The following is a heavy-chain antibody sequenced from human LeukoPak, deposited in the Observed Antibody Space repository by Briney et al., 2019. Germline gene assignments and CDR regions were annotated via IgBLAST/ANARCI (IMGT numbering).Heavy chain of an antibody. D-gene: IGHD2-2*02. CDR2: INPNSGGT. J-gene: IGHJ6*02. Sequence: ASVKVSCKASGYTFTGYYMHWVRQAPGQGLEWMGWINPNSGGTNYAQKFQGRVTMTRDTSISTAYMELSRLRSDDTAVYYCASSYCSSTSCYIDYYYYGMDVWGQGTTVTVSS. CDR3: ASSYCSSTSCYIDYYYYGMDV. V-gene: IGHV1-2*02. CDR1: GYTFTGYY.